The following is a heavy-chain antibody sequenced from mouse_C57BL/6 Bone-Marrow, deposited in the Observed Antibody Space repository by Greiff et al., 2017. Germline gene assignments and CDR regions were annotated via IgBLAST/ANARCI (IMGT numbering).Heavy chain of an antibody. CDR2: INPGSGGT. CDR3: ARWYYGSRRYFDY. Sequence: QVQLQQSGAELVRPGTSVKVSCKASGYAFTNYLIEWVKQRPGQGLEWIGVINPGSGGTNYNEKFKGKATLTADKSSSTAYMQLSSLTSEDSAVYFCARWYYGSRRYFDYWGQGTTLTVSS. J-gene: IGHJ2*01. D-gene: IGHD1-1*01. V-gene: IGHV1-54*01. CDR1: GYAFTNYL.